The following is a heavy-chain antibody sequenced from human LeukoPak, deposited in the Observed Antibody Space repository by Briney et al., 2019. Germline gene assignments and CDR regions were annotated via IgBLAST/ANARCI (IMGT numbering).Heavy chain of an antibody. J-gene: IGHJ4*02. CDR3: ARDPGWGSYYLYYFDY. D-gene: IGHD1-26*01. CDR1: GYTFTGYY. Sequence: ASVKVSCKASGYTFTGYYMHWVRQAPGQGLEWMGWINPNSGGTNYAQKFQGRATMTRDTSISTAYMELSRLRSDDTAVYYCARDPGWGSYYLYYFDYWGQGTLVTVSS. V-gene: IGHV1-2*02. CDR2: INPNSGGT.